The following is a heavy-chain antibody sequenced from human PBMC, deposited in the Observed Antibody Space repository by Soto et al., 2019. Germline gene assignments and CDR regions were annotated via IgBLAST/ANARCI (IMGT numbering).Heavy chain of an antibody. CDR2: IYYSGST. CDR3: ARRELPLSLLRGWFDP. V-gene: IGHV4-39*01. J-gene: IGHJ5*02. D-gene: IGHD1-7*01. Sequence: PSETLSLTCTVSGGSISSSSYYWGLIRQPPGKGLEWIGSIYYSGSTYYNPSLKSRVTISVDTSKNQFSLKLSSVTAADTAVYYCARRELPLSLLRGWFDPWGQGTLVTVSS. CDR1: GGSISSSSYY.